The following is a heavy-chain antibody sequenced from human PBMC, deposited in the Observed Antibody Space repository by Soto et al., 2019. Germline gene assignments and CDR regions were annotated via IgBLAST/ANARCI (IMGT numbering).Heavy chain of an antibody. D-gene: IGHD2-21*01. CDR1: GFTFSTYA. J-gene: IGHJ6*02. V-gene: IGHV3-23*01. CDR2: ISVSGSST. Sequence: EVQLLESGGGLVQPGGSVRLSCAASGFTFSTYAMSWVRQAPGKGLEGVSGISVSGSSTYYTDSVKGRFTISRDNSKNTLYLQMNSLRVEDTAVYYCATDLPGGEDHHYGMDVWGQGTTVTVSS. CDR3: ATDLPGGEDHHYGMDV.